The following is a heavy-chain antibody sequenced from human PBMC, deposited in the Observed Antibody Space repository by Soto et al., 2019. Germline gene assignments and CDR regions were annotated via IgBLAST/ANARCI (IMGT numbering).Heavy chain of an antibody. D-gene: IGHD2-2*01. V-gene: IGHV3-21*01. Sequence: GGSLRLSCTVSGFAFNNYGINWVRQAPGQGLEWVSSISKSDYTYYSDSVKGRFTISRDNAKNSVSLQMNTLRVEDTAVYYCAREDSIIIPAVSDFWGQGTMVTVSS. J-gene: IGHJ4*02. CDR2: ISKSDYT. CDR1: GFAFNNYG. CDR3: AREDSIIIPAVSDF.